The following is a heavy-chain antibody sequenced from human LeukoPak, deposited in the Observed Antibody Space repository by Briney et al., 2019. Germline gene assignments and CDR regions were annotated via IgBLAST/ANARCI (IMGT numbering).Heavy chain of an antibody. CDR3: ARDEVSSWYGLFDY. D-gene: IGHD6-13*01. CDR1: GYTFTGYY. V-gene: IGHV1-2*02. Sequence: ASVKVSCKASGYTFTGYYMHWVRQAPGQGLEWMGWINPNSGGTNYAQKFQGRVTMTRDTSISTAYMELSRLRSDDTAVYYCARDEVSSWYGLFDYWGQGTLVTVSS. CDR2: INPNSGGT. J-gene: IGHJ4*02.